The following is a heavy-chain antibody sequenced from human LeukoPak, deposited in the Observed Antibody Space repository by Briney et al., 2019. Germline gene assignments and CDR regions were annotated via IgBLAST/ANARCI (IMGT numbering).Heavy chain of an antibody. CDR2: INHSGST. V-gene: IGHV4-34*01. CDR3: ARALPEEDYYYGMDV. CDR1: GGSFSGYY. J-gene: IGHJ6*02. Sequence: SETLSLTCAVYGGSFSGYYWSWIRQPPGKGLEWIGEINHSGSTNYNPSLKSRVTISVDTSKNQFSLKLSSVTAADTAVYYCARALPEEDYYYGMDVWGQGTTVTVSS.